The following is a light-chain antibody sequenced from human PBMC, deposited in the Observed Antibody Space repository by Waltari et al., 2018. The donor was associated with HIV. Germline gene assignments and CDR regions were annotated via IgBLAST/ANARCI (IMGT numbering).Light chain of an antibody. CDR1: SSNVGSDDL. CDR3: CSCPRSGIRYV. J-gene: IGLJ1*01. V-gene: IGLV2-23*02. Sequence: QSALTQPASVSGSPGQSITISCTGTSSNVGSDDLVSWYQQHPGEAPKLIIYEVTKRPSWFSNRFSGSKSGNTASLTISGLQAEDKADYYCCSCPRSGIRYVFGTGTKVTVL. CDR2: EVT.